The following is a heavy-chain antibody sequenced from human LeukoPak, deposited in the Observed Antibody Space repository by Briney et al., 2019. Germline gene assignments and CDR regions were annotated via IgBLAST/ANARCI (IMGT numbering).Heavy chain of an antibody. CDR3: AREDERGQWLVGDDFDY. D-gene: IGHD6-19*01. J-gene: IGHJ4*02. CDR1: GFTFSSSW. V-gene: IGHV3-7*01. CDR2: IKGDGSDK. Sequence: HPGGSLRLSCAASGFTFSSSWMTWVRQAPGKGLEWLANIKGDGSDKNYVDSVKGRFTISRDNAKNSLYLQMNSLRAEDTAVYYCAREDERGQWLVGDDFDYWGQGTLVTVSS.